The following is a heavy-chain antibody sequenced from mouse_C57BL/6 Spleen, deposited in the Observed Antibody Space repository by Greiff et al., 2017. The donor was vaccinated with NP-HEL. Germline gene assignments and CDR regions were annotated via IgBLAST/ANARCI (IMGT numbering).Heavy chain of an antibody. CDR2: IRNTANGYTT. J-gene: IGHJ3*01. Sequence: EVQVVESGGGLVQPGGSLSLSCAASGFTFTDYYMSWVRQPPGKALEWLGFIRNTANGYTTEYSASVKGQFTISRDTSQSILYLQMNALRAEDSATYYCARYYYGSSPWFAYWGQGTLVTVSA. D-gene: IGHD1-1*01. CDR1: GFTFTDYY. CDR3: ARYYYGSSPWFAY. V-gene: IGHV7-3*01.